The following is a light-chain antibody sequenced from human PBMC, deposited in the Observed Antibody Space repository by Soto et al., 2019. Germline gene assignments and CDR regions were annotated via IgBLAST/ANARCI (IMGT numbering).Light chain of an antibody. V-gene: IGLV2-14*03. CDR3: SSYTITSAPV. J-gene: IGLJ1*01. CDR2: GVS. Sequence: QSVLTQPASLFGSPGQSITISCTGTSSDIGGYNYVSWYQKHPGEAPKLVIYGVSNRPSRVSNRFSGSKFDNTASLTISGLQADDEADYYCSSYTITSAPVFGTGTQLTVL. CDR1: SSDIGGYNY.